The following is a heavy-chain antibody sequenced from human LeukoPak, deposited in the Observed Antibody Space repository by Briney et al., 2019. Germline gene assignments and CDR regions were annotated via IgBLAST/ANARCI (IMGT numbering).Heavy chain of an antibody. V-gene: IGHV3-74*01. J-gene: IGHJ4*02. CDR1: GFTFSSYW. D-gene: IGHD2-2*01. Sequence: GGSLRLSCAASGFTFSSYWMHWVRQGPGKGLVWVSRINSDGSSTNYADSVRGRFTISRDNAENTLYLQMNSLRVEDTAVYYCARRVVVAAAPCYFDYWGQGTLVTVSS. CDR2: INSDGSST. CDR3: ARRVVVAAAPCYFDY.